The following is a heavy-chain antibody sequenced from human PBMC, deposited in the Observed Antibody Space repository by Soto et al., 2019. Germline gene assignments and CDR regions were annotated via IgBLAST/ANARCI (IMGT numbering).Heavy chain of an antibody. Sequence: VQLVQSGAEVKKPGASVQVSCKTSGYSFSNYSMHWVRQVPGQGLEWMGKINPNGGSTSLAQKFKDAVTLTRDTSTNTVYMELSSLTSEDTAVYYCVRDGVQLWPRYYLDYWGQGTLVTVSS. V-gene: IGHV1-46*03. CDR2: INPNGGST. CDR3: VRDGVQLWPRYYLDY. D-gene: IGHD1-1*01. J-gene: IGHJ4*02. CDR1: GYSFSNYS.